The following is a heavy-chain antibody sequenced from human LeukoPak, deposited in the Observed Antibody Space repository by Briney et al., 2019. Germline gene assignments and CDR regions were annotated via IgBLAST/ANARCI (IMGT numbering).Heavy chain of an antibody. V-gene: IGHV4-39*01. CDR2: IYYSGNA. Sequence: SETLSLTCTVSGGSISSSSYYWVWIRQPPGKGLEWIASIYYSGNAYYNPSLKSRVTISVDTSKNQLSLKVSSVTAADTAVYYCLIQQMGAFDYWGQGTLVTVSS. J-gene: IGHJ4*02. CDR1: GGSISSSSYY. D-gene: IGHD2-2*01. CDR3: LIQQMGAFDY.